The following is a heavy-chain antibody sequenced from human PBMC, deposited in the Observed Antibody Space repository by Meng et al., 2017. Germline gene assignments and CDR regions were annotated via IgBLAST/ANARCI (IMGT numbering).Heavy chain of an antibody. CDR1: GFTFSSYS. D-gene: IGHD3-10*01. V-gene: IGHV3-21*01. J-gene: IGHJ6*02. CDR2: ISSSSSYI. Sequence: GGSLRLSCAASGFTFSSYSMNWVRQAPGKGLEWVSSISSSSSYIYYADSVKGRFTISRDNAKNSLYLQMNSLRAEDTAVYYCARDLLMVRGVISLDYYYYGMDVWGQGTTVTVSS. CDR3: ARDLLMVRGVISLDYYYYGMDV.